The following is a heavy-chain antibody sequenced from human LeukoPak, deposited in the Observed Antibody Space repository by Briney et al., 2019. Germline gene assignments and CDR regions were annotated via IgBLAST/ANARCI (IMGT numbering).Heavy chain of an antibody. J-gene: IGHJ4*02. CDR2: IWYDGSNK. Sequence: GGSLRLSCAASGFTFSSYGMHWVRQAPGKGLEWVAVIWYDGSNKYYADSVKGRFTISRDNSKNTPYLQMNSLRAEDTAVYYCAREGTAAVGKRRSSQFDYWGQGTLVTVSS. V-gene: IGHV3-33*01. D-gene: IGHD6-13*01. CDR3: AREGTAAVGKRRSSQFDY. CDR1: GFTFSSYG.